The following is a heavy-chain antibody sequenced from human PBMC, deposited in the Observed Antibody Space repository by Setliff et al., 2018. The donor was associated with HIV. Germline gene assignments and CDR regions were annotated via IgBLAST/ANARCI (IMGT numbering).Heavy chain of an antibody. Sequence: SETLSLTCTVSGGSIASSTHYWAWIRQPPGKGLEWIGSVYYNGATDHNPSLKSRVTISVDTSNQQFSLKLSSVTAADTAVYYCARHEGYNDFLTGYFRYKWYEPWGQGTLVTVSS. CDR3: ARHEGYNDFLTGYFRYKWYEP. CDR2: VYYNGAT. D-gene: IGHD3-9*01. V-gene: IGHV4-39*01. CDR1: GGSIASSTHY. J-gene: IGHJ5*02.